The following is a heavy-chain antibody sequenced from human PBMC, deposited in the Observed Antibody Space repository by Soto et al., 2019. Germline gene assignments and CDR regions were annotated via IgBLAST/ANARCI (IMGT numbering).Heavy chain of an antibody. V-gene: IGHV1-69*13. CDR2: ITPIYPTT. Sequence: SVKFSCKASGGTFYTYTFIWVRQAPGQGLEWMGSITPIYPTTNYAEKFQGRLTVTADGSTNTAYMELNSLTSEDTAVYYCARIPRYSFPTSDDLDSWGQGTLVTVSS. CDR3: ARIPRYSFPTSDDLDS. CDR1: GGTFYTYT. D-gene: IGHD5-18*01. J-gene: IGHJ4*02.